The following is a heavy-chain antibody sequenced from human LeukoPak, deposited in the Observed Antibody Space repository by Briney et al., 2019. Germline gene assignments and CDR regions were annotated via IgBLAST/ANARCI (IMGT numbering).Heavy chain of an antibody. Sequence: ASVKVSCKASGYTFTSYDINWVRQATGQGLQWMGWMNPTSGNTGYAQKFQGRVTMTRNTSISTAYMELSSLRSEDTAVYYCARDAPWSGTTDLRNYYYYYMDVWGKGTTVTVSS. CDR2: MNPTSGNT. V-gene: IGHV1-8*01. J-gene: IGHJ6*03. CDR1: GYTFTSYD. D-gene: IGHD4-17*01. CDR3: ARDAPWSGTTDLRNYYYYYMDV.